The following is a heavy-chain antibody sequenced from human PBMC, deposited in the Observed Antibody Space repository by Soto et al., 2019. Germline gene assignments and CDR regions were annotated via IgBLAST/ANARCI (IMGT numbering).Heavy chain of an antibody. V-gene: IGHV3-23*01. CDR3: AKDWDYGDFLDYYYMDV. CDR2: ISGSGGST. CDR1: GFTFSSYA. Sequence: GGSLRLSCAASGFTFSSYAMSWVRQAPGKGLEWVSAISGSGGSTYYADSVKGRFTISRDNSKNTLYLQMNSLRAEDTAVYYCAKDWDYGDFLDYYYMDVWGKGTTVTVSS. D-gene: IGHD4-17*01. J-gene: IGHJ6*03.